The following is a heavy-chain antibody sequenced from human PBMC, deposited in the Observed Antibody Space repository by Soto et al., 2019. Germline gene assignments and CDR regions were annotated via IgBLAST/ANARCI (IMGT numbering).Heavy chain of an antibody. CDR1: GGTFSSYA. Sequence: QVQLVQSGAEVKKPGSSVKVSCKASGGTFSSYAISWVRQAPGQGLEWMGGIIPIFGTANYAQKLQGRVTITADESTSTAYMELSSLRSEDTAVYYCARGVYSSGWVYYYYYYGIDVWGQGTTVTVSS. CDR2: IIPIFGTA. D-gene: IGHD6-19*01. V-gene: IGHV1-69*01. J-gene: IGHJ6*02. CDR3: ARGVYSSGWVYYYYYYGIDV.